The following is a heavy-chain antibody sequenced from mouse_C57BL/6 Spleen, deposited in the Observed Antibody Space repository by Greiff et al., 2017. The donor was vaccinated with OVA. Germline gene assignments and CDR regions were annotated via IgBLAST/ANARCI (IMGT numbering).Heavy chain of an antibody. CDR3: ARDYDGAGFAY. Sequence: QVQLQQSGAELVKPGASVKISCKASGYAFSSYWMNWVKQRPGKGIEWIGQIYPGDGDTNYNGKFKGKATLTADKSSSTAYMQLSSLTSEDSAFYFCARDYDGAGFAYWGQGTLVTVSA. J-gene: IGHJ3*01. V-gene: IGHV1-80*01. CDR2: IYPGDGDT. CDR1: GYAFSSYW. D-gene: IGHD2-4*01.